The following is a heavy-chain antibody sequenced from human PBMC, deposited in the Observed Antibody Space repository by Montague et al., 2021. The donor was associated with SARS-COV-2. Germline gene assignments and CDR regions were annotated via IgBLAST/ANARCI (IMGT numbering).Heavy chain of an antibody. CDR3: AKGSHIYETRGLRTGWFDP. D-gene: IGHD7-27*01. CDR2: GIHSGKT. V-gene: IGHV4-34*01. Sequence: SETLSLTCAGYVPCGSGYHWAWIRQAHVWRPEWIGEGIHSGKTSYNPSLQSRLTMSVDTYKKQFSLRLSSVTAADTAVYFCAKGSHIYETRGLRTGWFDPWGQGTLVTVSS. CDR1: VPCGSGYH. J-gene: IGHJ5*02.